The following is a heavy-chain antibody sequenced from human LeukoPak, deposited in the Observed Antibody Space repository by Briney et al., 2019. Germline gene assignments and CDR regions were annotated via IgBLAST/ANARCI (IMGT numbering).Heavy chain of an antibody. CDR1: GGSISSGGYY. D-gene: IGHD3-3*01. Sequence: TLSLTCTVSGGSISSGGYYWSWIRQPPGKGLEWIGYIYHSGSTYYNPSLKSRVTISVDRSKNQFSLKLSSVSAADTAVYYCARSPVDDFWSGYYPNWFDPWGQGTLVTVSS. V-gene: IGHV4-30-2*01. CDR3: ARSPVDDFWSGYYPNWFDP. J-gene: IGHJ5*02. CDR2: IYHSGST.